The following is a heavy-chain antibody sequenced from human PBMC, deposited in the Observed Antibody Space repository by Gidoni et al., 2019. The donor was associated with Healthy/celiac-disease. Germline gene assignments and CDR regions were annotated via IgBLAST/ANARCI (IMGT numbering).Heavy chain of an antibody. V-gene: IGHV3-73*02. CDR3: TSRRGQWLDY. CDR1: GFTFSGSA. J-gene: IGHJ4*02. CDR2: SRSKANSYAT. D-gene: IGHD6-19*01. Sequence: EVQLVESGGGLVQPGGSLKLSCAASGFTFSGSAMHWVRQASGKGLEWVGRSRSKANSYATAYAASVKGRFTISRDDSKNTAYLQMNSLKTEDTAVYYCTSRRGQWLDYWGQGTLVTVSS.